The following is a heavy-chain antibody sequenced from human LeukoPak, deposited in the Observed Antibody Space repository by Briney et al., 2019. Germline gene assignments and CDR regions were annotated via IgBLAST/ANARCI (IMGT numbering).Heavy chain of an antibody. D-gene: IGHD3-10*01. V-gene: IGHV1-8*01. CDR2: MNPNSGNT. J-gene: IGHJ5*02. Sequence: GASVKVSCKASGYTFTSYDFNWVRQATGQGLEWMGWMNPNSGNTGCAQKFQGRVTMTRNTSISTAYMELSSLRSEDTALYYCARGKAMVRGVMGSWFDPWGQGTLVTVSS. CDR3: ARGKAMVRGVMGSWFDP. CDR1: GYTFTSYD.